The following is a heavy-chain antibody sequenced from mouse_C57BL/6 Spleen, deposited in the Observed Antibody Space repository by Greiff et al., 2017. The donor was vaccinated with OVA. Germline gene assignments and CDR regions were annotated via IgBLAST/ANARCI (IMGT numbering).Heavy chain of an antibody. CDR1: GFSLTSYG. Sequence: VQGVESGPGLVQPSQRLSITCTVSGFSLTSYGVHWVRQSPGKGLEWLGVIWSGGSTDYNAAFISRLSISKDNSKSQVFFKMNSLQADDTAIYYCAVGLRPFNYAMDYWGQGTSVTVSS. CDR3: AVGLRPFNYAMDY. CDR2: IWSGGST. D-gene: IGHD2-4*01. J-gene: IGHJ4*01. V-gene: IGHV2-2*01.